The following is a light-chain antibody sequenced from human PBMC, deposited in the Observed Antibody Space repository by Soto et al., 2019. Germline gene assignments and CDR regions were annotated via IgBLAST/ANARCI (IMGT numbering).Light chain of an antibody. CDR2: STN. Sequence: QAVVTQEPSFSVSPGGTVTLTCGLTSGSVSTSYYPSWYQQTPGQAPRTLIYSTNIRSSGVPDRFSGSILGNKAALTITGAQAEDESEYYCVLYVGSGIWVFGGGTKVTVL. CDR3: VLYVGSGIWV. CDR1: SGSVSTSYY. J-gene: IGLJ3*02. V-gene: IGLV8-61*01.